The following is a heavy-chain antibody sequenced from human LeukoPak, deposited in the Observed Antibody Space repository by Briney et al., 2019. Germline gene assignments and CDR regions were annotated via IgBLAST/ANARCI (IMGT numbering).Heavy chain of an antibody. D-gene: IGHD2-15*01. V-gene: IGHV3-33*03. CDR2: IWYDGSNK. CDR1: GFNFRDYG. Sequence: GGSLRLSCAASGFNFRDYGLHWVRQSPGKGLEWVAIIWYDGSNKYYGDSVKGRFNISRDNSKNTLYLQMNNLRAEDTAVYYCARCDGGSCVGSRGFDHWGQGTLVSVSS. J-gene: IGHJ4*02. CDR3: ARCDGGSCVGSRGFDH.